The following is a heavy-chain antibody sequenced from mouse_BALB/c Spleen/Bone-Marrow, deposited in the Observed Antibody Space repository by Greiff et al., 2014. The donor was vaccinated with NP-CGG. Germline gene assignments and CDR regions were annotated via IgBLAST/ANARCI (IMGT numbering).Heavy chain of an antibody. J-gene: IGHJ2*01. Sequence: VQLQQSGPDLVKPSQSLSLTCTVTGYSITSGYSWHWIRQFPGNKLEWMGYIQYSGSTNHNPSLKSRISITRDTSKNQFFLQLNSVTTEDTATYYCARRGSIYDGYLDYWGQGTTLTVSS. CDR3: ARRGSIYDGYLDY. CDR2: IQYSGST. V-gene: IGHV3-1*02. CDR1: GYSITSGYS. D-gene: IGHD2-3*01.